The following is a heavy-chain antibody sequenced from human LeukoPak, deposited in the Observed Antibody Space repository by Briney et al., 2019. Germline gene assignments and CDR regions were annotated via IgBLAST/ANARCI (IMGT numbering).Heavy chain of an antibody. D-gene: IGHD4-17*01. CDR2: INQDGSEK. J-gene: IGHJ4*02. CDR1: GFTFSSYW. Sequence: GGSLRLSCAASGFTFSSYWMSWVRQAPGKGLQWVANINQDGSEKYYVDSVKGRFAISRDNAKNSLYLQMKSLRTEDTAVYYCARYGALDYWGQGTLVTVSS. CDR3: ARYGALDY. V-gene: IGHV3-7*04.